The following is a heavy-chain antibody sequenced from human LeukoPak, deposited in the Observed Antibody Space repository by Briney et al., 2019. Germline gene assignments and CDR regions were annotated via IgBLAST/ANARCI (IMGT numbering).Heavy chain of an antibody. CDR1: GFTFRSYA. CDR2: ISGSGGST. CDR3: AKAVVITTSSYYFDY. V-gene: IGHV3-23*01. J-gene: IGHJ4*02. D-gene: IGHD3-22*01. Sequence: GGSLRLSCAASGFTFRSYAMSWVRQAPGKGLEWVSAISGSGGSTYYADSVKGRFTISRDNSKNTLYLQMNSLRAEDTAVYYCAKAVVITTSSYYFDYWGQGTLVTVSS.